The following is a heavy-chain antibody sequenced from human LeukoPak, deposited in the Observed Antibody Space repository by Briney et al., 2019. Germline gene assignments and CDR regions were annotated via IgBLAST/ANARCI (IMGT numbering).Heavy chain of an antibody. Sequence: ASVKVSCKASGYTFTSYDINWVRQATGQGLEWMGWMNPNSGNTGYAQKFRGRVTMTRNTSISTAYMELSSLRSEDTAVYYCARHPPGGYSYQKGNWFDPWGQGTLVTVSS. CDR2: MNPNSGNT. CDR3: ARHPPGGYSYQKGNWFDP. V-gene: IGHV1-8*01. J-gene: IGHJ5*02. D-gene: IGHD5-18*01. CDR1: GYTFTSYD.